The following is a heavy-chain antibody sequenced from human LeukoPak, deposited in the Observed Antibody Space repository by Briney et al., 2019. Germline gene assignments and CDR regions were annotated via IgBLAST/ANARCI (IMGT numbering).Heavy chain of an antibody. J-gene: IGHJ4*02. CDR2: IYTSGYT. Sequence: PSETLSLTCTVSGDSLSSSFWSWIRQPAGKGLEWIGRIYTSGYTNYNPSLKSRVTMSVDTSKNQFSLKLSSVTAADTAFYYCARGLEGYSSSTFDYWGQGALVTVSS. CDR1: GDSLSSSF. D-gene: IGHD6-6*01. CDR3: ARGLEGYSSSTFDY. V-gene: IGHV4-4*07.